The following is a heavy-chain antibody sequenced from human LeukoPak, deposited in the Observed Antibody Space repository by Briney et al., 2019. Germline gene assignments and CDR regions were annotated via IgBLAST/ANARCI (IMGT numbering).Heavy chain of an antibody. D-gene: IGHD1-1*01. CDR2: INWNGGGI. CDR1: GFTFDDYA. V-gene: IGHV3-20*04. Sequence: RPGGSLRLSCTASGFTFDDYAMTWVRQGQGKGLEWVCGINWNGGGIHYAGSVQGRFTVSRDNAKNSLYLQMNSLRAEDTALYFCARSPARAGLNDAELDYWGQGTLVTVSS. CDR3: ARSPARAGLNDAELDY. J-gene: IGHJ4*02.